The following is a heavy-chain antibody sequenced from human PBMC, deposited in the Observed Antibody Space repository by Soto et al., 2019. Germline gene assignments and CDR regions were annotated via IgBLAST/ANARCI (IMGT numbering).Heavy chain of an antibody. V-gene: IGHV4-59*01. CDR3: ARIGGYHGPLDY. CDR1: GVSISSYF. CDR2: TYHRGST. D-gene: IGHD3-16*02. J-gene: IGHJ4*02. Sequence: SETLSLTCSVSGVSISSYFWRWIRQPPGRGLEWIGYTYHRGSTNYSPSLKSRVAISLDTSENQFSLKVSSVTAADTAVYYCARIGGYHGPLDYWGQGTPVTVSS.